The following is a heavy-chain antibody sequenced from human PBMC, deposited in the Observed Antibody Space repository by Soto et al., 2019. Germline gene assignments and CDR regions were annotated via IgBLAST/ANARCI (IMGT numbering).Heavy chain of an antibody. Sequence: QVQLQESGPGLVRPSETLSLTCTVSGDSLSTYYWSWIRQPAGERLEWIGRIHDTGRTNYNPSLKSRVTMSVDTSKNQFSLRVNSVTAADTAVYYGARESVSGTYRFDSWGQGTLVTVSS. D-gene: IGHD3-16*02. CDR2: IHDTGRT. CDR3: ARESVSGTYRFDS. J-gene: IGHJ4*02. V-gene: IGHV4-4*07. CDR1: GDSLSTYY.